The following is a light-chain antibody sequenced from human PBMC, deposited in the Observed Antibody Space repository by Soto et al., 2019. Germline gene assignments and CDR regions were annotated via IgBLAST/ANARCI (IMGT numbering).Light chain of an antibody. CDR2: DAS. J-gene: IGKJ1*01. Sequence: DIQMTQSPSTLSASVGDIVTITCRASQSINSWLAWYQQKPGKAPQLIIYDASTLKSGVPSRFSASRSGTEFTLIISSLQPDDVATYYCQQYTSYSWTFGQGTKVDIK. CDR3: QQYTSYSWT. V-gene: IGKV1-5*01. CDR1: QSINSW.